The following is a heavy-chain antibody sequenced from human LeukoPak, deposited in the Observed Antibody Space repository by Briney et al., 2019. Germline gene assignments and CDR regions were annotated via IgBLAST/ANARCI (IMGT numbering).Heavy chain of an antibody. V-gene: IGHV4-59*01. CDR1: GGSFGNYY. CDR2: IYDSGTT. D-gene: IGHD2/OR15-2a*01. J-gene: IGHJ3*02. Sequence: SETLSLTCTVSGGSFGNYYWSWIRQPPGKGLEWIAYIYDSGTTNYNPSLKSRVTISVDTSKDQFSLKLSSVTAADTAVYYCARDFSAAFDIWGQGTMVTVSS. CDR3: ARDFSAAFDI.